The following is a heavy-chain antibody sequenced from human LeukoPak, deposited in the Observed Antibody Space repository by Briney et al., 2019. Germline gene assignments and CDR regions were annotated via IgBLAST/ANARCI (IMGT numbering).Heavy chain of an antibody. D-gene: IGHD1-14*01. V-gene: IGHV4-39*01. J-gene: IGHJ6*03. CDR3: ARHGTAPYYYHYYMDV. CDR2: IYYSGST. CDR1: GGSISGSSYY. Sequence: LETLSLTCTVSGGSISGSSYYWGWIRQPPGKGLEWIGSIYYSGSTYYNPSLKSRVTISVDTSKNQFSLKLSSVTAADTAVYYCARHGTAPYYYHYYMDVWGKGTTVTVSS.